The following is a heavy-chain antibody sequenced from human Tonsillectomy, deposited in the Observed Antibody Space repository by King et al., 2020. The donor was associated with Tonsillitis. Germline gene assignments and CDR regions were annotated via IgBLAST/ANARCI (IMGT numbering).Heavy chain of an antibody. D-gene: IGHD3/OR15-3a*01. CDR3: ARLYVGFWTGYYTGVNAMDV. CDR1: GLLFSSYT. Sequence: VQLVESGGGWVQPGGSLRLSCAASGLLFSSYTWNWVRQAPGKGLEWVSYISSTSTTIYYANSVKGRFTISRDNAKNSLYLQMSNLRAEDTAVYYCARLYVGFWTGYYTGVNAMDVLGQGTTVIVSS. CDR2: ISSTSTTI. J-gene: IGHJ6*02. V-gene: IGHV3-48*01.